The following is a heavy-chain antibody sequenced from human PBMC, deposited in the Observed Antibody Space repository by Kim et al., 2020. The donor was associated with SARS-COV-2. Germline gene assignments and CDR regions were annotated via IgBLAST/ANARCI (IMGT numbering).Heavy chain of an antibody. CDR2: IDPSDTYT. CDR1: GYSFTTYW. CDR3: ARVLKNYDYVWGNYRSGMDV. Sequence: GESLKISCQGSGYSFTTYWISWVRQMPGKDLEWMGRIDPSDTYTNYSPSFQGHVTMSVDKSISTAYLQWSSLKVSDTAMYYCARVLKNYDYVWGNYRSGMDVWGQGTTVTVS. J-gene: IGHJ6*02. V-gene: IGHV5-10-1*01. D-gene: IGHD3-16*02.